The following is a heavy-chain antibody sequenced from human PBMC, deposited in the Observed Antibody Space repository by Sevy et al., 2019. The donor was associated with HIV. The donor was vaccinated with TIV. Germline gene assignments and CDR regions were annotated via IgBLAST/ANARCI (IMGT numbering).Heavy chain of an antibody. CDR3: ARDSGEDDAFHI. J-gene: IGHJ3*02. D-gene: IGHD3-10*01. CDR1: GFTFSSYS. Sequence: GGSLRLSCAASGFTFSSYSMNWVRQAPGKGLEWVSSISSSSSYIYYADSVKGRFTISRDNAKNSLYLQMNSLRAEDTAVYYCARDSGEDDAFHIWGQGTMVTVSS. CDR2: ISSSSSYI. V-gene: IGHV3-21*01.